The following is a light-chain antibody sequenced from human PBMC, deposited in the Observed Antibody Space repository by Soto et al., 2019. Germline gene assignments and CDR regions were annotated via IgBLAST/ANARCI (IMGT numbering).Light chain of an antibody. CDR2: GTS. V-gene: IGKV3-20*01. CDR3: QQYGISPPGYT. CDR1: QSVLSNY. J-gene: IGKJ2*01. Sequence: EIVLTQSPDTLSLSPGERATLSCRASQSVLSNYLAWYQQKPGQALRLLIYGTSRRVTGIPDRFSGSGSGTEFTLTISNLEPEDFAMYYCQQYGISPPGYTFAQGTKLEI.